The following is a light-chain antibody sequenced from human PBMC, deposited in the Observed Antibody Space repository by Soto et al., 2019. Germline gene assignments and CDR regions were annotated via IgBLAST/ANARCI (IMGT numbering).Light chain of an antibody. J-gene: IGKJ3*01. CDR1: QGISSY. Sequence: IQLTQSPSSLSASEGNRVTITCRASQGISSYLAWYQQKPGKAPKLLIYAASTLQSGVPSRFSGSGSGTDFTLTISSLQPEDFATYYCQQFNSYPRTFGPGTKVDIK. V-gene: IGKV1-9*01. CDR2: AAS. CDR3: QQFNSYPRT.